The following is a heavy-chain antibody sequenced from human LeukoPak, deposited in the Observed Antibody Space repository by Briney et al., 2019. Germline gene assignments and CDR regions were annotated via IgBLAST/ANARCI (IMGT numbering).Heavy chain of an antibody. J-gene: IGHJ4*02. D-gene: IGHD3-16*01. V-gene: IGHV3-30-3*01. CDR1: GFTFSSYA. CDR3: AKDFYDHMDY. Sequence: GRSLRLSCAASGFTFSSYAMHWVRQAPGKGLEWVAVISYDGSYKYYADSVKGRFTISRDNSKNTLYLQMNSLRAEDTAVYYCAKDFYDHMDYWGQGTLVTVSS. CDR2: ISYDGSYK.